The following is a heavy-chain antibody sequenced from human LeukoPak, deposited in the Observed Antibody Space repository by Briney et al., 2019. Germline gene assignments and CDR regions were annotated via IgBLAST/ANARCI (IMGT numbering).Heavy chain of an antibody. CDR3: TRDRPEVGYSYGMGAFDI. D-gene: IGHD5-18*01. CDR1: GFNFGDYA. V-gene: IGHV3-49*04. CDR2: IRIKSFGGTT. J-gene: IGHJ3*02. Sequence: PGGSLRLSCTASGFNFGDYAMSWVRQAPGKGLEWVGFIRIKSFGGTTEYAASVKGRFTISRDDSKNIAYLQMNSLKTEDTAVYYCTRDRPEVGYSYGMGAFDIWGQGTVVTVSS.